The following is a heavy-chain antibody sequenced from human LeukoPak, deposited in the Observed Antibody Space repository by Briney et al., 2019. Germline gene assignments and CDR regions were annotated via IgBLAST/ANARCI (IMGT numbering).Heavy chain of an antibody. CDR3: ARHDFGDYGPFDY. D-gene: IGHD4-17*01. V-gene: IGHV4-39*01. CDR2: IYYSGST. CDR1: GGSISRVGYY. Sequence: PSETLSLTCTVSGGSISRVGYYWGWIRQPPGRGLERIGTIYYSGSTYYNPSLKSRVTISVDTSKNQFSLNLDSVTAADTAVYYCARHDFGDYGPFDYWGQGTLVTVSS. J-gene: IGHJ4*02.